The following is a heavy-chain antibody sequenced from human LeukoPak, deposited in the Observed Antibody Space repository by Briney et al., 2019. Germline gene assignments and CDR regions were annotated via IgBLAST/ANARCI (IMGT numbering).Heavy chain of an antibody. D-gene: IGHD3-22*01. CDR2: INPNSGGT. CDR3: ASEGYYDSSGISY. Sequence: ASVKVSCKASGYTFTGYYMHWVRQAPGQGLEWMRWINPNSGGTNYAQKFQGRVTMTRDTSISTAYMELSRLRSDDTAVYYCASEGYYDSSGISYWGQGTLVTVSS. V-gene: IGHV1-2*02. J-gene: IGHJ4*02. CDR1: GYTFTGYY.